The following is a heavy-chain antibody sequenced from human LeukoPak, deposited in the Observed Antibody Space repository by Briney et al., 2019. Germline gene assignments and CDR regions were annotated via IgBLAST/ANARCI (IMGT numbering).Heavy chain of an antibody. J-gene: IGHJ6*02. CDR1: GFTFSSYA. CDR2: ISAGGGTT. V-gene: IGHV3-23*01. CDR3: ARDWSVRGYSYGYGMDV. Sequence: GSLRLSCAASGFTFSSYAMSWVRQAPGKGLEWVSTISAGGGTTYYADSVKGRFTISRDSSKITLYLQMNSLRAEDTAVYYCARDWSVRGYSYGYGMDVWGQGTTVTVSS. D-gene: IGHD5-18*01.